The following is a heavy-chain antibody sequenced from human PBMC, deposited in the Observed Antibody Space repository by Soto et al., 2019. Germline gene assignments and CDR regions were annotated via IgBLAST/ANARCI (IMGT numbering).Heavy chain of an antibody. CDR1: GGSISSGGYY. V-gene: IGHV4-31*02. CDR3: ARNMVRGVIAPDY. J-gene: IGHJ4*02. Sequence: SETLSLTXTVSGGSISSGGYYWSWIRQHPGKGLEWIGYIYYSGSTYYNPSLKSRVTISVDTSKNQFSLKLSSVTAADTAVYYCARNMVRGVIAPDYWGQGTLVTVSS. D-gene: IGHD3-10*01. CDR2: IYYSGST.